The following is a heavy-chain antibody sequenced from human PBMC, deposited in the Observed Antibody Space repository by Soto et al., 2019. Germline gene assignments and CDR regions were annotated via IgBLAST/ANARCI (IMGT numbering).Heavy chain of an antibody. V-gene: IGHV3-30*14. CDR3: ARDRGGSWYDYDGMDV. D-gene: IGHD1-26*01. Sequence: QVQLVESGGGVVQPGRSLRLSCAASGFTFSSYAMHWVRQAPGKGLEWVAVISYDGSNKYYADSVKGRFTISRDNSKNTLYLQMNSLRAEDTAVYYCARDRGGSWYDYDGMDVW. J-gene: IGHJ6*01. CDR2: ISYDGSNK. CDR1: GFTFSSYA.